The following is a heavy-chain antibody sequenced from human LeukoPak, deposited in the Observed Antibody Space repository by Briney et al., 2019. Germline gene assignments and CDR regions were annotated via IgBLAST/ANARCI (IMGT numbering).Heavy chain of an antibody. CDR3: AKDAGIAVAGTFS. V-gene: IGHV3-30*02. J-gene: IGHJ4*02. CDR1: GFTFSSYG. CDR2: IRYDGSNK. Sequence: GGSLRLSCAASGFTFSSYGMHWVRQAPGKGLEWVAFIRYDGSNKYYADSVKGRFTISRDNSKNTLYLQMNSLRAEDTAVYYCAKDAGIAVAGTFSWGQGTLVTVSS. D-gene: IGHD6-19*01.